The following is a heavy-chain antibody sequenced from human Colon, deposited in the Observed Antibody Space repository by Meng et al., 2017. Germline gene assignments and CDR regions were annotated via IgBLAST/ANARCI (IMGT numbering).Heavy chain of an antibody. CDR3: TRGKGLGNVHGYFDD. V-gene: IGHV3-74*01. J-gene: IGHJ4*02. D-gene: IGHD7-27*01. Sequence: GGSLRLSCAASGFTFSTYWMHWVRQVPGKGLVWVSRVSGDGSSITYAGSVKGRFTISRDKAKNTLYLQMNSLRADDTAVYDCTRGKGLGNVHGYFDDWGQGTLVTVSS. CDR1: GFTFSTYW. CDR2: VSGDGSSI.